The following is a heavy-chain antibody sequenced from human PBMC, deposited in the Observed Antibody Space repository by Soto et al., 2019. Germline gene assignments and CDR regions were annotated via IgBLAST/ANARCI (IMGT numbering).Heavy chain of an antibody. D-gene: IGHD3-22*01. V-gene: IGHV3-49*04. CDR3: TRDPRSYYYDSSGSRGYYYYGMDV. J-gene: IGHJ6*02. CDR1: GFTFGDYA. Sequence: GGSLRLSCTASGFTFGDYAMSWVRQAPGKGLEWVGFIRSKAYGGTTEYAASVKGRSTISRDDSKSIAYLQMNSLKTEDTAVYYCTRDPRSYYYDSSGSRGYYYYGMDVWGQGTTVTVSS. CDR2: IRSKAYGGTT.